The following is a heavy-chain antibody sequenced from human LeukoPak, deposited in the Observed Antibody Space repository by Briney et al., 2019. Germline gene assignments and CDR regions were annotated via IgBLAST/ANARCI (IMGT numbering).Heavy chain of an antibody. V-gene: IGHV3-64*01. J-gene: IGHJ5*02. Sequence: GGSLRLSCAASGFTFSSYAMHWVRQAPGKGLEYVSAISSNGGSTYYANSVKGRFTISRDNSKNTLYLQMGSLRVEDMAVYYCARTQGDFWSGYYWFDPWGQGTLVTVSP. CDR3: ARTQGDFWSGYYWFDP. CDR2: ISSNGGST. CDR1: GFTFSSYA. D-gene: IGHD3-3*01.